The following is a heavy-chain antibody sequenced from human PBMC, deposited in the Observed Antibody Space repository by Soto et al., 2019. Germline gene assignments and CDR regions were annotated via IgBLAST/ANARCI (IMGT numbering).Heavy chain of an antibody. CDR3: AKEWNDALDY. V-gene: IGHV3-9*01. D-gene: IGHD1-1*01. CDR2: ISWNSGSI. Sequence: GGSLRLSCAASGFTFDDYAMHWVRQAPGKGLEWVSGISWNSGSIGYADSVKGRFTISRDNAKNSLYLQMNSLRAEDTALYYCAKEWNDALDYWGQGTLVTVSS. J-gene: IGHJ4*02. CDR1: GFTFDDYA.